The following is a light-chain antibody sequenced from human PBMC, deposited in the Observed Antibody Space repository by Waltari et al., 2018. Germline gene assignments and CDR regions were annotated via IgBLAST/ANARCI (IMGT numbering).Light chain of an antibody. J-gene: IGKJ5*01. CDR3: QQRSAWPTT. Sequence: EIVVTQSPATLSLSPGEGATHSCRTSESVSSNLAWFQQKYGQPPRLVIFDASSRAADTPARFSGGGSGTDYTLTISSLEPEDFATYYCQQRSAWPTTFGQGTRLEI. CDR2: DAS. CDR1: ESVSSN. V-gene: IGKV3-11*01.